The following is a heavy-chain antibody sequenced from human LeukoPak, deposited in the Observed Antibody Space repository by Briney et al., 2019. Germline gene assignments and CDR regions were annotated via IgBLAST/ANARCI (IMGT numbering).Heavy chain of an antibody. Sequence: SVKVSCKASGGTFSSYAISWVRQAPGQGLEWMGGIIPIFGTANYAQKFQGRVTITADKSTSTAYMELSSLRSEDTAVYYCARDIAAAGPFDYWGQGTLVTVSS. CDR2: IIPIFGTA. CDR3: ARDIAAAGPFDY. J-gene: IGHJ4*02. D-gene: IGHD6-13*01. V-gene: IGHV1-69*06. CDR1: GGTFSSYA.